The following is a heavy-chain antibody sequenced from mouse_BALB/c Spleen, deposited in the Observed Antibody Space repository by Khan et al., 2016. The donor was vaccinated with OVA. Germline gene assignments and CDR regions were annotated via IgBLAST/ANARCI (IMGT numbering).Heavy chain of an antibody. J-gene: IGHJ3*01. CDR2: INPSNGYT. Sequence: QVRLQQSGAELARPGASVKMSCKASGYTFTTYTMHWVKQRPGQGLEWIGYINPSNGYTNYNQKFKDKSTLNADKSSSTAYMQLSSLTSDYSAVYYCAREGAYYRSDGCFSYWGQGTLVTVSA. D-gene: IGHD2-14*01. CDR1: GYTFTTYT. CDR3: AREGAYYRSDGCFSY. V-gene: IGHV1-4*01.